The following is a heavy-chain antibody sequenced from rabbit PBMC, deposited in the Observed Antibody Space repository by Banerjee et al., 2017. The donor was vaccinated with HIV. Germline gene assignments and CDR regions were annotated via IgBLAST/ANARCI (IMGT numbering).Heavy chain of an antibody. Sequence: QEQLVESGGGLVQPEGSLTLTCKASGFDFSSNAMCWVRQAPGKGPEWIACIYNGDGSTYYASWAKGRFTISKTSSTTVTLQMTSLTAADTATYFCVRNVGDWRNLWGPGTLVTVS. J-gene: IGHJ4*01. V-gene: IGHV1S47*01. CDR2: IYNGDGST. CDR1: GFDFSSNA. D-gene: IGHD2-1*01. CDR3: VRNVGDWRNL.